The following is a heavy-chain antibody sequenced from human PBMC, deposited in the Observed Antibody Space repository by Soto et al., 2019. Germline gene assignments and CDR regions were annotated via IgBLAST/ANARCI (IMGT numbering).Heavy chain of an antibody. CDR2: INHSGST. V-gene: IGHV4-34*01. CDR1: GGSFSGYY. Sequence: QVQLQQWGAGLLKPSETLSLTCAVYGGSFSGYYWTWIGQPPGTGLEWIGEINHSGSTNYNPSLKSRVTISVDTSKNQFSLKLTAVTAAYTAVYYCARDKITGLFDYWGQGTLVTVSS. CDR3: ARDKITGLFDY. D-gene: IGHD2-8*02. J-gene: IGHJ4*02.